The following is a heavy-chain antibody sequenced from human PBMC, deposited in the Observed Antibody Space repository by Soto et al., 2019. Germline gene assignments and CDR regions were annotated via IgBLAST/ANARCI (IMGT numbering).Heavy chain of an antibody. Sequence: QVQLVESGGGVVQPGRSLRLSCAASGFTFSSYGMHWVRQAPGKGLEWVAVIWYDGSNKYYADSVKGRFTISRDNSKNTLYLQMNSMRAEDTAVYYCARDRWGSGSYQDYWGQGTLVTVSS. CDR3: ARDRWGSGSYQDY. CDR1: GFTFSSYG. V-gene: IGHV3-33*01. CDR2: IWYDGSNK. J-gene: IGHJ4*02. D-gene: IGHD3-10*01.